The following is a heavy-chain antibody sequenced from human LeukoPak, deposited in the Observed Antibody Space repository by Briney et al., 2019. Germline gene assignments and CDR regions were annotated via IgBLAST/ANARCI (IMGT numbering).Heavy chain of an antibody. CDR1: GGSISSYY. CDR2: IYYSGST. D-gene: IGHD4-17*01. J-gene: IGHJ5*02. V-gene: IGHV4-59*12. Sequence: SETLSLTCTVSGGSISSYYWSWIRQPPGKGLEWIGYIYYSGSTNYNPSLKSRVTISVDTSKNQFSLKLSSVTAADTAVYYCARDLMTTVTTSGGPGGNWFDPWGQGTLVTVSS. CDR3: ARDLMTTVTTSGGPGGNWFDP.